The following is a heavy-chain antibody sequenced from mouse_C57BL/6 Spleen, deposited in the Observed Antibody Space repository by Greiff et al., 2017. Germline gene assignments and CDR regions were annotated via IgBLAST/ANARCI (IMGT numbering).Heavy chain of an antibody. CDR1: GYTFTSYW. Sequence: VQLQQPGTELVKPGASVKLSCTASGYTFTSYWMHWVKQRPGQGLEWIGNINPSNGGTNYNEKFKSKATLTVDKSSSTAYMQLSSLTSEDSAVYYCARGITTVVAPDYAMDYWGQGTSVTVSS. V-gene: IGHV1-53*01. D-gene: IGHD1-1*01. CDR2: INPSNGGT. CDR3: ARGITTVVAPDYAMDY. J-gene: IGHJ4*01.